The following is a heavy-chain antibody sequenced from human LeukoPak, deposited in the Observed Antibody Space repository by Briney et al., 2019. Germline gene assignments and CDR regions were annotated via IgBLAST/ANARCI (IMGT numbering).Heavy chain of an antibody. V-gene: IGHV3-23*01. CDR3: ARERPYYFDY. J-gene: IGHJ4*02. Sequence: PGGSLRLSCAASGFTFSSYAMSWVRQAPGKGLEWVSAISGSGSSTYYVDSVKGRFTISRDNSKNTLYLQMNSLRAEDTAVYYYARERPYYFDYWGRGTQVTVSS. CDR2: ISGSGSST. CDR1: GFTFSSYA.